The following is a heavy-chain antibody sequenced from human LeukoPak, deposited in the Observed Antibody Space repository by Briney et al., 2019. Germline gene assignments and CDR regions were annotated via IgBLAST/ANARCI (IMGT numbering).Heavy chain of an antibody. CDR2: IYQSGST. Sequence: SETLSLTCTVSGYSIRSGYYWGWIRQPPGKGLEWIGSIYQSGSTYYNLSLKSRVTISVDTSKNQFSLKLSSVTAADTAVYYCARVPGPNWFDPWGQGTLVTVSS. CDR3: ARVPGPNWFDP. J-gene: IGHJ5*02. CDR1: GYSIRSGYY. V-gene: IGHV4-38-2*02.